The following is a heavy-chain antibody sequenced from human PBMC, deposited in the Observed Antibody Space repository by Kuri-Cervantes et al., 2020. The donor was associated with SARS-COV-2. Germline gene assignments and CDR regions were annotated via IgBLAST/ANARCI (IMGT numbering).Heavy chain of an antibody. J-gene: IGHJ6*02. CDR3: ARERYGDYVSPYQYYGMDV. V-gene: IGHV3-53*01. CDR2: IYSGGST. D-gene: IGHD4-17*01. Sequence: GESLKISCSASEFSFTTNNMNWVRQAPGKGLEWVSVIYSGGSTYYADSVEGRFTISRDSSKNMLYLQMNSLRAEDTAVYYCARERYGDYVSPYQYYGMDVWGQGTTVTVSS. CDR1: EFSFTTNN.